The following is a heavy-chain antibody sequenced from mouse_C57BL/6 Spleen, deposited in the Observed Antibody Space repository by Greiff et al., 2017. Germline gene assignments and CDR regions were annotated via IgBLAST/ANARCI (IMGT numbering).Heavy chain of an antibody. CDR3: AKSEYSNPWFAY. D-gene: IGHD2-5*01. CDR1: GYTFTSYW. J-gene: IGHJ3*01. CDR2: IDPSDSYT. V-gene: IGHV1-69*01. Sequence: QVQLQQPGAELVMPGASVKLSCKASGYTFTSYWMHWVKQRPGQGLEWIGEIDPSDSYTNYNQKFKGKSTLTVDKSSSTAYMQLCSLTSADSAVYYGAKSEYSNPWFAYWGQGTLVTVSA.